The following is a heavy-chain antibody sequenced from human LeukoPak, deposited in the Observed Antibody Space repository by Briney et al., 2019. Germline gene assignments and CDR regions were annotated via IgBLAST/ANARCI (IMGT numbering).Heavy chain of an antibody. Sequence: GGSLRLSFTVSGFTLSSYEMTWFRQAPGKGLEWVSSIGYGGADSHYANSVKGRFTISRDNSKNTLYLQMNSLRAEDTAVCYCAKAVRLVGATVGLFDYWGQGTLVTVSS. CDR1: GFTLSSYE. J-gene: IGHJ4*02. CDR2: IGYGGADS. CDR3: AKAVRLVGATVGLFDY. D-gene: IGHD1-26*01. V-gene: IGHV3-23*01.